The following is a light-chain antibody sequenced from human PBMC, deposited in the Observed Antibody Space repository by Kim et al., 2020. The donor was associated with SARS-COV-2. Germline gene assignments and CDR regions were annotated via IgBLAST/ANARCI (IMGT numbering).Light chain of an antibody. J-gene: IGKJ5*01. CDR1: QSFSSW. CDR3: QQYNNFPIT. CDR2: KTS. Sequence: GDRVTITCRASQSFSSWLAWYQQKPGKVPKLLIYKTSILESGVPSRFSGSGSGTEFTLIISSLQPDDFATYYCQQYNNFPITFGQGTRLEIK. V-gene: IGKV1-5*03.